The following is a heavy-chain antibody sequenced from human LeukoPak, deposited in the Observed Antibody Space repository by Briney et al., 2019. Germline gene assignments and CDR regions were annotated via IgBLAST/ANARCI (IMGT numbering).Heavy chain of an antibody. CDR2: ISYDGSNK. CDR1: GFTFDDYG. CDR3: ARDPGAYYYDSGTYGSFFDY. Sequence: GGSLRLSCAASGFTFDDYGMSWVRQAPGKGLEWVAVISYDGSNKYYADSVKGRFTISRDNSKNTLYLQMKSLKSEDTAMYYCARDPGAYYYDSGTYGSFFDYWGQGTPVTVSS. J-gene: IGHJ4*02. V-gene: IGHV3-30*03. D-gene: IGHD3-10*01.